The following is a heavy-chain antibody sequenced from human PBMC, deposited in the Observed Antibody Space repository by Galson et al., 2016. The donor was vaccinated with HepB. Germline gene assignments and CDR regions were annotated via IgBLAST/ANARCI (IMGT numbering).Heavy chain of an antibody. CDR1: GVSISSGNYY. CDR3: ARENVNVATVDWYFDL. V-gene: IGHV4-61*02. D-gene: IGHD5-12*01. Sequence: TLSLTCTVSGVSISSGNYYWSWIRQPAGKGLEWMGRMYTSGSTIYNPSFKSRVTISQDTSRNQFSLRLSSAATADTAVYFCARENVNVATVDWYFDLWGRGTLVTVSS. CDR2: MYTSGST. J-gene: IGHJ2*01.